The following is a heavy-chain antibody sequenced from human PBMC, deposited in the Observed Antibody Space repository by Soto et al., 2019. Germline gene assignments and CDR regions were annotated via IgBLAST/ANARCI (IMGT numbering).Heavy chain of an antibody. D-gene: IGHD3-22*01. CDR3: ARNYDSTAGGAFDI. CDR2: IYSGGST. CDR1: GFTVSSNY. Sequence: EAQLVESGGGLIQPGGSLRLSCAASGFTVSSNYMSWVRQAPGKGLEWGSVIYSGGSTYYAHSVKGRFTISRDNSKNTLYLQMNSLRAEDTAVYYCARNYDSTAGGAFDIWGQGTMVTVSS. J-gene: IGHJ3*02. V-gene: IGHV3-53*01.